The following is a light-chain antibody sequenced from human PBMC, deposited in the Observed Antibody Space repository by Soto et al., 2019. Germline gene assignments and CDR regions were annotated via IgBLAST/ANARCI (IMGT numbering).Light chain of an antibody. J-gene: IGLJ1*01. CDR2: DVT. CDR3: SSYTTSNTRQIV. CDR1: SSDVGGYNY. V-gene: IGLV2-14*03. Sequence: SVLPQPASVSGSPGQSITISCTGTSSDVGGYNYVSWYQYHPGKAPKLIIYDVTNRPSGVSNPFSGSKSGNTASLTISGLQPEDEADYYCSSYTTSNTRQIVFGTGTKVTVL.